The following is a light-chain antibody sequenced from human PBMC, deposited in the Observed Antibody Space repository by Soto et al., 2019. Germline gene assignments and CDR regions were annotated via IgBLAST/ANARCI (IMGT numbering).Light chain of an antibody. Sequence: EIVLTQSPGTLSLSPGERATLSCRASQSVRGNYLAWYQQKPRQSPRLIIYGSSDRATGIPGSFSGSGSATDFTLTITRVESEDFAVYYCQLDGRSPPYTVGQGTKLEIK. CDR2: GSS. CDR3: QLDGRSPPYT. CDR1: QSVRGNY. J-gene: IGKJ2*01. V-gene: IGKV3-20*01.